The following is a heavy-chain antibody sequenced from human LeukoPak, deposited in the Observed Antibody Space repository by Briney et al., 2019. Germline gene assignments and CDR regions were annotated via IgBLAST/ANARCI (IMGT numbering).Heavy chain of an antibody. D-gene: IGHD2/OR15-2a*01. CDR3: ARGTFSNFDY. CDR1: GFTFSSYE. V-gene: IGHV3-48*03. Sequence: GGSLRLSCAASGFTFSSYEMNWVRQAPGKGLEWVSYISSSGSTIYYADSVKGRFTISRDNAKNSLYLQMNSLRAEDTAVYYCARGTFSNFDYWGQGTLVTVSS. CDR2: ISSSGSTI. J-gene: IGHJ4*02.